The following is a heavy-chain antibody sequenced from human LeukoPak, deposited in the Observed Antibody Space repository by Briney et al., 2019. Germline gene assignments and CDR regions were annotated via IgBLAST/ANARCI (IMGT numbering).Heavy chain of an antibody. D-gene: IGHD3-16*01. CDR2: INQDGTEK. V-gene: IGHV3-7*03. Sequence: PGGSLRLSCAASGFTFTTYWMTWVRQAPGKGLEWVANINQDGTEKYYVDSVKGRFTISRDNAKNSLYLQMNSLRAEDTALYYCAKDFHRLGEFDAFDIWGQGTMVTVSS. CDR3: AKDFHRLGEFDAFDI. CDR1: GFTFTTYW. J-gene: IGHJ3*02.